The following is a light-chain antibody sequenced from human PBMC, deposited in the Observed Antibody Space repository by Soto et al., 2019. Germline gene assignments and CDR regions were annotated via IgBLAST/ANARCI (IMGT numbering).Light chain of an antibody. CDR2: WAS. CDR1: QSVLYSSNNNNY. J-gene: IGKJ4*01. CDR3: QQYYNTPLT. Sequence: DIVMTQSPDSLTVSLGERATINCKSSQSVLYSSNNNNYLAWYQQKPGQPPKLLIYWASTRKSGVPDRFSGSGSGTDFTLTINSLQAEDVEVYYCQQYYNTPLTFGGGTKVDIX. V-gene: IGKV4-1*01.